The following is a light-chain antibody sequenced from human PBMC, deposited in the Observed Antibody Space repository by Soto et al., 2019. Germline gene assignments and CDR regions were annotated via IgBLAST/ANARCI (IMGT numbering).Light chain of an antibody. CDR3: CSYTSSRTYV. CDR1: SSDVGAYIY. Sequence: QSALTQPASVSGSPGQSITISCTGTSSDVGAYIYVSWYQHHPGKAPKVMIYEVTNRPSGVSDRFSGSKSGNTASLTISGLQAEDEADYYCCSYTSSRTYVFGTGTKVTFL. J-gene: IGLJ1*01. CDR2: EVT. V-gene: IGLV2-14*01.